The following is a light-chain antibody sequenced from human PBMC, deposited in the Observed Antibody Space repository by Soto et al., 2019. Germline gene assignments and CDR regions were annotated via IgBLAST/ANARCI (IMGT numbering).Light chain of an antibody. CDR2: AAS. J-gene: IGKJ1*01. CDR3: QQRYSTTRT. V-gene: IGKV1-39*01. CDR1: QSISSY. Sequence: DIQMTQSPSSLSASVGDRVPITCRASQSISSYLNWYQKKPGKDPKILIYAASSLQSGVPSRFSRSGSGTDFNLTISSLQTEDFATYEGQQRYSTTRTFGQGTKVDIK.